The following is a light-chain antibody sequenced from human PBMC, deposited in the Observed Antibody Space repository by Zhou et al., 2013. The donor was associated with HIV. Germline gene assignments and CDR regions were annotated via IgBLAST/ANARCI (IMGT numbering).Light chain of an antibody. V-gene: IGKV1-5*03. CDR2: KAS. CDR3: QQYESWWT. J-gene: IGKJ1*01. CDR1: QSISSW. Sequence: DIQMTQSPSTLSASVGDRVTITCRASQSISSWLAWYQEKPGKAPKLLIYKASTLESGVPSRFSGSGSGTEFTLTISSLQPDDFATYHCQQYESWWTFGQGTKVEIK.